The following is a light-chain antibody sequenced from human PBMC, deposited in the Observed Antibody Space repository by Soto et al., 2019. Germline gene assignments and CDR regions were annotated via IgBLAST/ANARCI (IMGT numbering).Light chain of an antibody. CDR2: GAS. V-gene: IGKV3-20*01. CDR1: QSVSSSF. J-gene: IGKJ4*01. CDR3: QQYGSSPLT. Sequence: EIVLTQSPGTLSLSPGERATLSCRASQSVSSSFLAWNQQKPGQAPRLLIYGASSRATGIPDRFSGSGSGTDFTLTISRLEPEAVAVYYCQQYGSSPLTFGVGTKVEIK.